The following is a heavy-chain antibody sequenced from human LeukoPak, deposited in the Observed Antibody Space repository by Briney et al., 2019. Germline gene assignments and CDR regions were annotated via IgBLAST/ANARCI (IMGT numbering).Heavy chain of an antibody. CDR3: ARAGSYYDTLRNWFDP. V-gene: IGHV1-69*04. D-gene: IGHD3-10*01. CDR2: IIPIFDIR. Sequence: SVKVSCKASGGTFNKYAINWVRQAPGQGLEWMGRIIPIFDIRNYARKFQVRVTFTADKSTSTAYMELSSLRSEDTAVYYCARAGSYYDTLRNWFDPWGQGTLVTVSS. J-gene: IGHJ5*02. CDR1: GGTFNKYA.